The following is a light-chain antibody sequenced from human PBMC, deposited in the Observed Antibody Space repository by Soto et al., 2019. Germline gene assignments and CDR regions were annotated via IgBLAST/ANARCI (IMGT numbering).Light chain of an antibody. Sequence: DIQMTQSPSTLSASVGDRVTITCRASQSISSWLAWYQQKPGKAPKLLIYDASSLESGVPSRFSGSGSGTEFTLTISSLQPDDFATYYCQQYNSYPPVTFGGGTKVEIK. CDR3: QQYNSYPPVT. J-gene: IGKJ4*01. V-gene: IGKV1-5*01. CDR1: QSISSW. CDR2: DAS.